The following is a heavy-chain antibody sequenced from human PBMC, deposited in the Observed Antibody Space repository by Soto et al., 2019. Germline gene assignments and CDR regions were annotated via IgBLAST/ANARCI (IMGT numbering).Heavy chain of an antibody. V-gene: IGHV4-59*01. Sequence: QVQLQESGPGLVKPSETLSLTCTVSGGSINGYYWSWIRQPPGKGLEWIGYISYSGSTNYNPSLKSRFTISVDTSKNQFSLKLSSVTAADTAVYYCARDWGGGTFDYWGQGTLVTVSS. D-gene: IGHD3-16*01. CDR1: GGSINGYY. J-gene: IGHJ4*02. CDR2: ISYSGST. CDR3: ARDWGGGTFDY.